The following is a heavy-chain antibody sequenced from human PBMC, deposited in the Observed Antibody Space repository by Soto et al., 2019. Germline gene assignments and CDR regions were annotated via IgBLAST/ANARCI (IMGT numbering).Heavy chain of an antibody. CDR2: ISGSSGSP. CDR3: AKARCSTTNCYVPDY. V-gene: IGHV3-23*01. D-gene: IGHD2-2*01. J-gene: IGHJ4*02. Sequence: EVQLLESGGGLVQPGGSLRLSCVASGFTFSTYTMSWVRQAPGKGLEWVSVISGSSGSPSYADSVQGRFSISRDNPKNTLYLQMNSLRGEDTAMYYCAKARCSTTNCYVPDYWGQGTLVTVSS. CDR1: GFTFSTYT.